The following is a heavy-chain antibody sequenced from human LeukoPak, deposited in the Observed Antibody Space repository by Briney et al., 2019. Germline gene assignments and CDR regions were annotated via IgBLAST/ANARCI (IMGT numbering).Heavy chain of an antibody. D-gene: IGHD3-10*01. J-gene: IGHJ3*01. Sequence: SETLSPTCAVYGGSFSGYYWSWIRQPPGKGLEWIGEINHRGSTNYNPSLKSRVTISVDTSTNQFSLKLSCVTAADTAVYYCARGGKLLWFGEGRDAFDVWGQGTMVTVYS. V-gene: IGHV4-34*01. CDR1: GGSFSGYY. CDR2: INHRGST. CDR3: ARGGKLLWFGEGRDAFDV.